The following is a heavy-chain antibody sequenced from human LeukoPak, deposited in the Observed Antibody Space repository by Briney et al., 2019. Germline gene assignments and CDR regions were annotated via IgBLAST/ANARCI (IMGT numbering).Heavy chain of an antibody. Sequence: SVKVSCKASRGTFSSYAISWVRQAPGQGLEWMGGIIPIFGTANYAQKFQGRVTITADESTSTAYMELSSLRSEDTAVYYCASPITMVRGPTPLYYGMDVWGKGTTVTVSS. J-gene: IGHJ6*04. CDR3: ASPITMVRGPTPLYYGMDV. CDR1: RGTFSSYA. V-gene: IGHV1-69*01. D-gene: IGHD3-10*01. CDR2: IIPIFGTA.